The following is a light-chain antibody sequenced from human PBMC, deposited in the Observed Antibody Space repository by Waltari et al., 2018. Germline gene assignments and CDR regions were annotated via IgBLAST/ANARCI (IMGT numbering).Light chain of an antibody. Sequence: SYVVTQPPSVSVAPGETATIPCGGDNLCTYSVHWYQQKAGQAPVLVIFYDRDRPSGIPDRFSGSNSGNTATLTISRVEAGDEARYYCHVWHPHVDPGVFGTGTEVTVL. V-gene: IGLV3-21*04. J-gene: IGLJ1*01. CDR1: NLCTYS. CDR3: HVWHPHVDPGV. CDR2: YDR.